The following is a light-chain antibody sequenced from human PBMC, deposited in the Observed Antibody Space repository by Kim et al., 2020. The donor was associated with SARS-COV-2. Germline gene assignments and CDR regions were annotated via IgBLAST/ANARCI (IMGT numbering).Light chain of an antibody. V-gene: IGKV3-20*01. CDR1: QSLSSTY. Sequence: SPGETAPLSCRASQSLSSTYFAWYQQKPGQAPRLLIYGASSRATGIPDRFSGSGSVTDFTLTISRLEPEDFAVYYCQHYGTSPPYTFGQGTKLEIK. J-gene: IGKJ2*01. CDR2: GAS. CDR3: QHYGTSPPYT.